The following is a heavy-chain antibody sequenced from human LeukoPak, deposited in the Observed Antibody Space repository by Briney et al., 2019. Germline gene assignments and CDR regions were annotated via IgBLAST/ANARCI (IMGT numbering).Heavy chain of an antibody. V-gene: IGHV1-2*02. Sequence: GASVKVSCKASGYTFTDYYIQWVRQAPGQGLEWMGWTNPKSGGTNSAQKFQGRVTMTRDTSVSTAYMELSRLRSDDTAVYYCARDHCTSSGCYEYYYYGMDVWGQGTTVTVSS. CDR2: TNPKSGGT. J-gene: IGHJ6*02. D-gene: IGHD2-2*01. CDR1: GYTFTDYY. CDR3: ARDHCTSSGCYEYYYYGMDV.